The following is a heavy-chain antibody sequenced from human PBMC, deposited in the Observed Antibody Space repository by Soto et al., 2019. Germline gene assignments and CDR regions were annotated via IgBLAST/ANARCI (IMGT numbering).Heavy chain of an antibody. V-gene: IGHV1-18*01. D-gene: IGHD3-22*01. CDR1: GYTFTTYG. CDR2: INPNSCHT. J-gene: IGHJ5*02. Sequence: SVKVSCKASGYTFTTYGIIWVRQAPGQRLKKMRWINPNSCHTNYAQNLQDRATMTTDTSTNTAYMELRSLRSDDTSVYFCARGQVVNFDNWFDPWGQGTLVTVSS. CDR3: ARGQVVNFDNWFDP.